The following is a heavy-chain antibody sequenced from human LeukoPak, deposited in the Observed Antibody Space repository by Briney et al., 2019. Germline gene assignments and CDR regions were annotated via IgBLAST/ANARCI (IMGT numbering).Heavy chain of an antibody. J-gene: IGHJ4*02. CDR2: IYYSGST. CDR3: VISLSSGWYGGHVY. D-gene: IGHD6-19*01. CDR1: GGSASSGSYY. Sequence: PSETLSLTCTVSGGSASSGSYYWSWIRQPPGKGLEWIGYIYYSGSTNYNPSLKSRVTISVDTSKNQFSLKLSSVTAADSAVYYCVISLSSGWYGGHVYWGQGTLVTVSS. V-gene: IGHV4-61*01.